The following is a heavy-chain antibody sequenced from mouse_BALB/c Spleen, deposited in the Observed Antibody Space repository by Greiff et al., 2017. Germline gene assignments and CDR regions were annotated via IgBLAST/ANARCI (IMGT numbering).Heavy chain of an antibody. CDR2: ISDGGSYT. V-gene: IGHV5-4*02. CDR1: GFTFSDYY. CDR3: ARERHYGYDDYYAMDY. J-gene: IGHJ4*01. Sequence: EVQLVESGGGLVKPGGSLKLSCAASGFTFSDYYMYWVRQTPEKRLEWVATISDGGSYTYYPDSVKGRFTISRDNAKNNLYLQMSSLKSEDTAMYYCARERHYGYDDYYAMDYWGQGTSVTVSS. D-gene: IGHD2-2*01.